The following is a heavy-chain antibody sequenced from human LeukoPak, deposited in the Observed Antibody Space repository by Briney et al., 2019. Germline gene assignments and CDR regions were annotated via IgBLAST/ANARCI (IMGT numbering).Heavy chain of an antibody. J-gene: IGHJ5*02. CDR1: GGSISSYY. CDR2: IYYSGST. CDR3: ARDQNGGWFDP. V-gene: IGHV4-59*01. D-gene: IGHD3-16*01. Sequence: PSETLSLTCTVSGGSISSYYWSWIRQPPGKGLEWIGYIYYSGSTNYNPSLKSRVTISVDTSKNQFSLKLSSVTAADTAVYYCARDQNGGWFDPWGQGTLVTVSS.